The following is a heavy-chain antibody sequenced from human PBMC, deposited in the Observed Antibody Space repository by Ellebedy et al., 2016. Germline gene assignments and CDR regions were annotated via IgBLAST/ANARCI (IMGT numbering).Heavy chain of an antibody. J-gene: IGHJ4*02. CDR2: ISGGGNT. Sequence: GGSLRLXCAASGFTFSSYGMSWVRQAPGKGLEWVSAISGGGNTYYADSVKGRFTISRDNSKNTVYLQVNSLRGEDTAVYYCARDVGIRGSDYWGQGTLVTVSS. CDR3: ARDVGIRGSDY. CDR1: GFTFSSYG. V-gene: IGHV3-23*01. D-gene: IGHD3-16*02.